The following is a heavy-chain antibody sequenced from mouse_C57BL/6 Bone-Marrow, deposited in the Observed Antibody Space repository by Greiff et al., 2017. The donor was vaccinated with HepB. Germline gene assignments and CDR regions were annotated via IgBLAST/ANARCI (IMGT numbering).Heavy chain of an antibody. CDR2: SRNKANDYTT. CDR1: GFTFSDFY. CDR3: ARDADGYYDAMDY. D-gene: IGHD2-3*01. J-gene: IGHJ4*01. V-gene: IGHV7-1*01. Sequence: EVMLVESGGGLVQSGRSLRLSCATSGFTFSDFYMEWVRQAPGKGLEWIAASRNKANDYTTEYSASVKGRFIVSRDTSQSILYLQMNALRAEDTAIYYCARDADGYYDAMDYWGQGTSVTVSS.